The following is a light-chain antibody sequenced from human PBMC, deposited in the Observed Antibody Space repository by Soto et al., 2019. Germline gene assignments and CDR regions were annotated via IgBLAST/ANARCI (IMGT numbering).Light chain of an antibody. CDR3: QQYNNWPPLT. CDR2: GAS. V-gene: IGKV3-15*01. CDR1: QSVSSN. J-gene: IGKJ4*01. Sequence: EIVMTQSPATLSVSPGERATLSCRARQSVSSNLAWYQQKPGQAPRLLIYGASTRATGIPASFSGSGSATEFTLTISSLQSEDFAVYYCQQYNNWPPLTFGGGTKVEIQ.